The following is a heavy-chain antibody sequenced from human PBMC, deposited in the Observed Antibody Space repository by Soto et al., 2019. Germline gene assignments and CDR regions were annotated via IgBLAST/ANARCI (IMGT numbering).Heavy chain of an antibody. CDR2: INPEGGES. CDR1: GYRFVDYY. Sequence: QGQLVQSGAEMKTPGASVEVSCKASGYRFVDYYIHWVRQAPGQGLEWMGIINPEGGESKQAQRFQGRATMIMDTSTTTADMDLRRVTSDDTAVYYCARVQCGGACRASYGFYEDGIDVWGQGTTVTVSS. J-gene: IGHJ6*02. D-gene: IGHD2-21*01. CDR3: ARVQCGGACRASYGFYEDGIDV. V-gene: IGHV1-46*03.